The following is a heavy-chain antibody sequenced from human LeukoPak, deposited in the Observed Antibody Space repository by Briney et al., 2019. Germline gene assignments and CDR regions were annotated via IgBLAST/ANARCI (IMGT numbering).Heavy chain of an antibody. D-gene: IGHD3-10*01. CDR2: IYHSGST. Sequence: SETLSLTCTVSGGSISSSSHYWGWIRQPPGKGLEWIGSIYHSGSTYYNPSLKSRVTISVDTSKNQFSLKPSSVTAADTAVYYCATERTTMVRGVIEKSFDPWGQGTLVTVSS. J-gene: IGHJ5*02. CDR1: GGSISSSSHY. V-gene: IGHV4-39*07. CDR3: ATERTTMVRGVIEKSFDP.